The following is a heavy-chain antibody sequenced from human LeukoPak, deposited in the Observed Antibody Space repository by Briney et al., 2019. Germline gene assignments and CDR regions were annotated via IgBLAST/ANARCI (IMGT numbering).Heavy chain of an antibody. D-gene: IGHD6-13*01. CDR2: INPSGGST. CDR3: ARDSGMKQQLDYFDY. J-gene: IGHJ4*02. V-gene: IGHV1-46*01. Sequence: ASVKVSCKASGYTFTSYYMHWVRQATGQGLEWMGIINPSGGSTSYTQKFQGRVAMTRDTSTSTVYMELSSLRSEDTAVYYCARDSGMKQQLDYFDYWGQGTLVTVSS. CDR1: GYTFTSYY.